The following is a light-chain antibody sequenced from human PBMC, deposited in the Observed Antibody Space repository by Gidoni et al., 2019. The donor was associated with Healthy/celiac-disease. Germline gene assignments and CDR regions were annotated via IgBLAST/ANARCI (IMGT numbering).Light chain of an antibody. V-gene: IGKV4-1*01. CDR3: QQYYSTPLT. Sequence: DIVMTQSPDSLSWSLGERATINCKSSQSVLYSSHNKNYLAWYQQKPGQPPKLLIYWASTRESGVPDRFSGSGSGTDFTLTISSLQAEDVAVYYCQQYYSTPLTFGGGTKVEIK. CDR1: QSVLYSSHNKNY. CDR2: WAS. J-gene: IGKJ4*01.